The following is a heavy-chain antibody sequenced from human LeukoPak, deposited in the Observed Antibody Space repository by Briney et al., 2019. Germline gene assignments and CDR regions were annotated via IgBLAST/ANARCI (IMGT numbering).Heavy chain of an antibody. CDR3: ARQTGSGLFILP. D-gene: IGHD3/OR15-3a*01. CDR2: IYYSGNT. J-gene: IGHJ4*02. CDR1: GVSISSSNSY. V-gene: IGHV4-39*01. Sequence: RSETLSLTCTVSGVSISSSNSYWGWIRQPPGKGLEWIGSIYYSGNTYYTASLKSQVSTSIDTSKNQFSLKLTSVTAADTAVYYCARQTGSGLFILPGGQGTLVTVSS.